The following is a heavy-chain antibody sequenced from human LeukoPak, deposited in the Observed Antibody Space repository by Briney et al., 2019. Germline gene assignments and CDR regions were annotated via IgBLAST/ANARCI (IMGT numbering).Heavy chain of an antibody. Sequence: GGSLRLSCAASGFTFSSYGMHWVRQAPGKWLERVAVIWYDGSNKYYADSVKGRFTISRDNSKNTLYLQMNSLRAEDTAVYYCARDYDILTERGPFNYWGQGTLVTVSS. D-gene: IGHD3-9*01. CDR3: ARDYDILTERGPFNY. V-gene: IGHV3-33*01. CDR1: GFTFSSYG. CDR2: IWYDGSNK. J-gene: IGHJ4*02.